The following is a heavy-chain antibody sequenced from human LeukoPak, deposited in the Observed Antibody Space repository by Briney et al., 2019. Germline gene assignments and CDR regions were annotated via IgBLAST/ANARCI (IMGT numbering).Heavy chain of an antibody. D-gene: IGHD3-9*01. V-gene: IGHV3-48*02. J-gene: IGHJ4*02. CDR1: GFTFSSYS. Sequence: GGSLRLSCAASGFTFSSYSLNWVRQAPGKGLEWVSYISRSSSTIYADSVKGRFTISRDNANNSLYLQMNSLRDNDTAVYYCARGFEIFDYWGQGTLVTVSS. CDR2: ISRSSSTI. CDR3: ARGFEIFDY.